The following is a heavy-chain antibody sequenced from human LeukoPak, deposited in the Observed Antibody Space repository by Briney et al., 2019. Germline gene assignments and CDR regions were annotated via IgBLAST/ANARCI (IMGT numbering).Heavy chain of an antibody. CDR2: IYHSGST. D-gene: IGHD2-2*01. CDR1: GYSISSGYY. CDR3: ARFSIPTCYYYY. Sequence: SETLSLTCAVSGYSISSGYYWGWIRQPPGKGLEWIGSIYHSGSTYYNPSLKSRVTISVDTSKNQFSLKLSSVTAADTAVYYCARFSIPTCYYYYGGQGTLVTVSS. V-gene: IGHV4-38-2*01. J-gene: IGHJ4*02.